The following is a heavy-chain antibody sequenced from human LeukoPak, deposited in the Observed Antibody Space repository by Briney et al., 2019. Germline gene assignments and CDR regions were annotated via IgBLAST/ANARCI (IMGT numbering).Heavy chain of an antibody. V-gene: IGHV3-23*01. Sequence: GGSLRLSCAASGFTFSSYAMSWVRQAPGKGLEWVSAISGSGGSTYYADSVKGRFTISRDNSKNTLYLQMNSMRAEDTAVYYCATDLLWSGDYWGQGTLVTVSS. CDR1: GFTFSSYA. CDR3: ATDLLWSGDY. CDR2: ISGSGGST. D-gene: IGHD3-16*01. J-gene: IGHJ4*02.